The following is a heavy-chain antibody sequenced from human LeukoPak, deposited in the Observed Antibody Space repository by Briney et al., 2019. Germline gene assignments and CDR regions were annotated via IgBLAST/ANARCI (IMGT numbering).Heavy chain of an antibody. D-gene: IGHD6-13*01. CDR2: INTHGSST. CDR3: LAGYYYYYMDV. Sequence: GGSLRLSSAASGFAFSNYWLHWVRQAPGKGLVWVARINTHGSSTNYADSVKGRFTISRDNAKNTLYLQMTSLSAEDTAVYYALAGYYYYYMDVWGKGTTVTVSS. CDR1: GFAFSNYW. V-gene: IGHV3-74*01. J-gene: IGHJ6*03.